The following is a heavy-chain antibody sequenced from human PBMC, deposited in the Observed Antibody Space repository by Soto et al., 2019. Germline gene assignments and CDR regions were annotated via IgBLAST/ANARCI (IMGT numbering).Heavy chain of an antibody. CDR1: GGTFSSYA. CDR3: ARDADEYAAQSYYYGMDV. CDR2: IIPIFGTA. V-gene: IGHV1-69*12. Sequence: QVQLVQSGAEVKKPGSSVKVSCKASGGTFSSYAISWVRQAPGQGLEWMGGIIPIFGTANYAQKFQGRVTITADXXPXTXXMELSSLRSADTAVYYCARDADEYAAQSYYYGMDVWGQGTTVTVSS. D-gene: IGHD2-2*01. J-gene: IGHJ6*02.